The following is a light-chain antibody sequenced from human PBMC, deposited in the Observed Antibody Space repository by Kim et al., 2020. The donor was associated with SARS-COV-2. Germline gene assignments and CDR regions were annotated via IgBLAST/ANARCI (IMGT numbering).Light chain of an antibody. V-gene: IGLV3-25*03. CDR2: EDT. J-gene: IGLJ3*02. CDR1: ALPKQY. CDR3: QSADSSDTFWV. Sequence: PGPTASITCARNALPKQYAYWFQQKPGQAPVVVIYEDTERPSGIPERFSGSTSGTTVTLTISGVQAEDEADYYCQSADSSDTFWVFGGGTQLTVL.